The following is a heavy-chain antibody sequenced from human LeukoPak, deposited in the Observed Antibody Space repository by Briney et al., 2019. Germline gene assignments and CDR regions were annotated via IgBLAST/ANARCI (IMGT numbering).Heavy chain of an antibody. CDR3: AKDLNWNYVGYFDY. CDR1: GFTFNSYG. D-gene: IGHD1-7*01. Sequence: GGSLRLSCAASGFTFNSYGMHWVRQAPGKGLEWVAFIRYDGSNKYYADSVKGRFTISRDNSKNTLYLQMNSLRAEDTAVYYCAKDLNWNYVGYFDYWGQGTLVTVSS. CDR2: IRYDGSNK. J-gene: IGHJ4*02. V-gene: IGHV3-30*02.